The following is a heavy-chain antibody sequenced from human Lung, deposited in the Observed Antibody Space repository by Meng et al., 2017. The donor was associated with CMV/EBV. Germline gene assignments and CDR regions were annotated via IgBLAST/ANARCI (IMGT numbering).Heavy chain of an antibody. CDR3: ARGAMAAAAAFGALKIRGTYYFDY. D-gene: IGHD6-13*01. J-gene: IGHJ4*02. V-gene: IGHV3-11*01. CDR1: GFXFSDYY. CDR2: ISSRENTI. Sequence: GGSXRLXXAASGFXFSDYYMSWIRQAPGKGLEWVSYISSRENTIYYADSVRGRFAISRDNAKNSLYLQMNSLRAEDTAVYYCARGAMAAAAAFGALKIRGTYYFDYWXPGTLVTVSS.